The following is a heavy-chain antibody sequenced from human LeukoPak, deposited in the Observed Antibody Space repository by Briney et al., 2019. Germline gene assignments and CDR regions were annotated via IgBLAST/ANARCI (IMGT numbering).Heavy chain of an antibody. CDR1: GGSFSGYY. Sequence: SETLSLTCAVYGGSFSGYYWSWIRQPPGKGLEWIGEINHSGSTNYNPSLKSRVTISVDTSKNQFSLKLSSVTAADTAVYYCARARYLIYFDYWGQGTLATVSS. V-gene: IGHV4-34*01. J-gene: IGHJ4*02. CDR3: ARARYLIYFDY. CDR2: INHSGST. D-gene: IGHD2/OR15-2a*01.